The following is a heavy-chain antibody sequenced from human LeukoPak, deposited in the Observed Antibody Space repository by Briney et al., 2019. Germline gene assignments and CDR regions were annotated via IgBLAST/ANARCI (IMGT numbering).Heavy chain of an antibody. J-gene: IGHJ4*02. CDR2: IYYSGSP. V-gene: IGHV4-59*01. Sequence: KSSETLSLTCTVSGDSMSGYYWSWIRQPPGKGLEWVGYIYYSGSPNYNPSLKSPVTISVDTSKNQFSLNLSSMTAADTAVYHCARQRHRGSGWYRGYFDYWGQGALVTVSS. D-gene: IGHD6-13*01. CDR3: ARQRHRGSGWYRGYFDY. CDR1: GDSMSGYY.